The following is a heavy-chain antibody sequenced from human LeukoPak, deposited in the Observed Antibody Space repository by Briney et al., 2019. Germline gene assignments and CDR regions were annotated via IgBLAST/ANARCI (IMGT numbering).Heavy chain of an antibody. J-gene: IGHJ4*02. Sequence: GGSLRLSCAASGFTFSSYTMTWVRQAPGEGLEWVSVISDSTGGTYYADSVKGRFTISRDNSKNTLYLQMNSLRAEDTAIYYCARGRLSRDGYDYWGQGTLVTVSS. D-gene: IGHD5-24*01. CDR3: ARGRLSRDGYDY. V-gene: IGHV3-23*01. CDR1: GFTFSSYT. CDR2: ISDSTGGT.